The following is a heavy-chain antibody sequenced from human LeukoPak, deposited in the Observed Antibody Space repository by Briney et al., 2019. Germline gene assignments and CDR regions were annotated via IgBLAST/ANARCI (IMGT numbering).Heavy chain of an antibody. J-gene: IGHJ4*02. V-gene: IGHV4-59*08. CDR3: ARSYSSGWYYFDY. D-gene: IGHD6-19*01. CDR2: LSDVGTN. CDR1: GVSITSYY. Sequence: PSETLSLTCAVSGVSITSYYWSWIRQHPEKGLEWIGYLSDVGTNDYNPSLKGRVTISVDTSKNQFSLKLSSVTAADTAVYYCARSYSSGWYYFDYWGQGTLVTVSS.